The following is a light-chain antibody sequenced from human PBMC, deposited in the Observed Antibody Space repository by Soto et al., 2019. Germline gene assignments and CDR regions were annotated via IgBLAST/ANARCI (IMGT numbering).Light chain of an antibody. Sequence: EIVLTQSPATLSLSPGERATLSCRASESVRSYLAWYQQKPGQAPRLLIYDASNRATGIPARFSGSGSGTDFTLTINRLEPEDFAVYFCQQYGDMWTFGQGTKVDIK. J-gene: IGKJ1*01. CDR1: ESVRSY. V-gene: IGKV3-11*01. CDR3: QQYGDMWT. CDR2: DAS.